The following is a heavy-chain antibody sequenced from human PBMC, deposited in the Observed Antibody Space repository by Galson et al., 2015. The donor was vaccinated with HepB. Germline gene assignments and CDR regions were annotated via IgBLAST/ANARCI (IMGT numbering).Heavy chain of an antibody. V-gene: IGHV3-23*01. CDR3: AKDLGITGAGDFDY. Sequence: SLRLSCAASGFTLGSHAMSWVRQGPGKGLEWVSAISGPGGTTYFADSVKGRFSISRDNSKNTLFLQMNSLRVEDTAIYYCAKDLGITGAGDFDYWGQGTLVTVSS. CDR2: ISGPGGTT. D-gene: IGHD3-16*01. CDR1: GFTLGSHA. J-gene: IGHJ4*02.